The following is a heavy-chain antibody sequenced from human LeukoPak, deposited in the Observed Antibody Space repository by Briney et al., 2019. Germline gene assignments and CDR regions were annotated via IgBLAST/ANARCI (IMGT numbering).Heavy chain of an antibody. CDR3: ARTTWEPHGAFDI. CDR2: IYYSGST. Sequence: PSETLSLTCAVSGYSISSGYYWGWIRQPPGKGLEWIGYIYYSGSTYYNPSLKSRVTISVDTSKNQFSLKLSSVTAADTAVYYCARTTWEPHGAFDIWGQGTMVTVSS. V-gene: IGHV4-38-2*01. CDR1: GYSISSGYY. D-gene: IGHD1-26*01. J-gene: IGHJ3*02.